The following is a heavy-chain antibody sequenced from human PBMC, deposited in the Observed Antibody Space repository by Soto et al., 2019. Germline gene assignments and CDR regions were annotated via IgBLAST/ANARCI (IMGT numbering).Heavy chain of an antibody. Sequence: LQLQESGPGLVKPSATLSLTGTVSGGSVSSSSYYWGWVRQPPGKGLEWIGSVYYSGSTYDNPSLESRVTISVDKSKNQFSLKLMSLSAADTAVYYCGRLEGLATISYYFDYWGQGALVTVSS. V-gene: IGHV4-39*01. CDR1: GGSVSSSSYY. J-gene: IGHJ4*02. D-gene: IGHD3-9*01. CDR2: VYYSGST. CDR3: GRLEGLATISYYFDY.